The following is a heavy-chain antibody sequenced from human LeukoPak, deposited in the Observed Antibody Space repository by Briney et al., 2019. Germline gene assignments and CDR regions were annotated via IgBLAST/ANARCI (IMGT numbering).Heavy chain of an antibody. Sequence: ASVKVSCKASGYTFTSYAMHWVRQAPGQRLEWMGWINAGNGNTKYSQEFQGRVTITRDTSASTAYMELSSLRSEDMAVYYCARGRYRGYSGNEPFDYWGQGTLVTVSS. CDR1: GYTFTSYA. CDR2: INAGNGNT. J-gene: IGHJ4*02. CDR3: ARGRYRGYSGNEPFDY. D-gene: IGHD1-26*01. V-gene: IGHV1-3*03.